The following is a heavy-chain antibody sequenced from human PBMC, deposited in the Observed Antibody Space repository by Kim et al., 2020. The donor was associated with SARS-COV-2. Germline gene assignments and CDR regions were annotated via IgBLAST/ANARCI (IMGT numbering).Heavy chain of an antibody. V-gene: IGHV1-3*01. CDR3: ASSRARGTSRAFDI. Sequence: SQKSQGRVTITRDTSASPAYMELSSLRSEDTAVYYCASSRARGTSRAFDIWGQGTMVTVSS. J-gene: IGHJ3*02.